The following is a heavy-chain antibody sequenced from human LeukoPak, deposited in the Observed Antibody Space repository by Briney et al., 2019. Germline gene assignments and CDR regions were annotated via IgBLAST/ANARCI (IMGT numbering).Heavy chain of an antibody. CDR1: GFTFSSYS. CDR2: ISSSSSYI. D-gene: IGHD3-22*01. CDR3: ARGGSDSSGYYKYAFDI. V-gene: IGHV3-21*01. J-gene: IGHJ3*02. Sequence: PGGSLRLSCAASGFTFSSYSMNWVRQAPGKGLEWVSSISSSSSYIYYADSVKGRFTISRDNAKNSLYLQMNSLRAEDTAVYYCARGGSDSSGYYKYAFDIWGQGTMVTVSS.